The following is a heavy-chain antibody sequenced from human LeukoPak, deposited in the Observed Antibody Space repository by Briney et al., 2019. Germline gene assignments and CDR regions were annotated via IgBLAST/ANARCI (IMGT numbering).Heavy chain of an antibody. CDR2: IYYSGST. Sequence: PSETLSLTCTVSGGSISSYYWSWIRQPPGKGLEWIGYIYYSGSTNYNPSLKSRVTISVDTSKNRFSLKLSSVTAADTAVYYCARESIDGSYYDYWGQGTLVTVSS. D-gene: IGHD1-26*01. V-gene: IGHV4-59*01. CDR3: ARESIDGSYYDY. CDR1: GGSISSYY. J-gene: IGHJ4*02.